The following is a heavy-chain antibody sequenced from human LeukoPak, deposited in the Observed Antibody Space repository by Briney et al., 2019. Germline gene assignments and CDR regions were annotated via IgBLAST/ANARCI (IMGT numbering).Heavy chain of an antibody. CDR1: GGSFSGYH. CDR3: ARHGLVIAAYSRNWLDP. Sequence: SETLSLTCVVYGGSFSGYHWSWIRQTPGKGLEWIGEIDHSGSTIYNPSLSSRVTISVDTSKMHFTLELTSVTAADTAVYYCARHGLVIAAYSRNWLDPWGQGTLVTVSS. CDR2: IDHSGST. V-gene: IGHV4-34*01. J-gene: IGHJ5*02. D-gene: IGHD2-15*01.